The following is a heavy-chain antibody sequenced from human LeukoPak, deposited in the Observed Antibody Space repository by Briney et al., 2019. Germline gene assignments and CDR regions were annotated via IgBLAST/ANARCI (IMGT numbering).Heavy chain of an antibody. CDR3: AKVVQYTASTGTGLDY. V-gene: IGHV3-33*06. CDR2: IWHDESYI. J-gene: IGHJ4*02. CDR1: GFTFSYYG. D-gene: IGHD6-13*01. Sequence: GGSLRLSCAASGFTFSYYGMHWVRQGPGKGLDWVAVIWHDESYIYYADSVKGRFTISRDNSKNTVYLQMNSLRVEDTAIYYCAKVVQYTASTGTGLDYWGQGTLVTVSS.